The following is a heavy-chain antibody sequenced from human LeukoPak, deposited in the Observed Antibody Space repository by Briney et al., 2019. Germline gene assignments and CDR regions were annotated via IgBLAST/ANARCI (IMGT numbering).Heavy chain of an antibody. Sequence: ASVKVSCKASGYTFTSYGISWVRQAPGQGLEWMGWISAYNGNTNYAQKLQGRVTMTTDTSTSTAYMELRSLRSDDTAVYYCAREGQQLVDEYYYGMDVWGQGTTVTVSS. CDR2: ISAYNGNT. V-gene: IGHV1-18*01. CDR3: AREGQQLVDEYYYGMDV. D-gene: IGHD6-13*01. CDR1: GYTFTSYG. J-gene: IGHJ6*02.